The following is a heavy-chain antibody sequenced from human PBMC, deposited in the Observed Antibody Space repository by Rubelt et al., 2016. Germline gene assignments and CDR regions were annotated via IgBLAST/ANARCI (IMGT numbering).Heavy chain of an antibody. CDR3: ARGRMGFHYYYYGMDV. Sequence: QVQLQQWGAGLLKPSETLSLTCAVYGGSFSGYYWSWIRQPPGKGLEWIGEINHSGSTNYNPSLKSRVTRSVETSKNQFSRKLGSGTAADTAVYYCARGRMGFHYYYYGMDVWGQGTTVTVSS. D-gene: IGHD1-26*01. CDR1: GGSFSGYY. J-gene: IGHJ6*02. CDR2: INHSGST. V-gene: IGHV4-34*01.